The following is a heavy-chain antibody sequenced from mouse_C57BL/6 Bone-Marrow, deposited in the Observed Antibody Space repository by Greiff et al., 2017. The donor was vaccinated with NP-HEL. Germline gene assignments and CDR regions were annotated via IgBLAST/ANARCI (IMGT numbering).Heavy chain of an antibody. D-gene: IGHD2-5*01. V-gene: IGHV1-9*01. J-gene: IGHJ3*01. Sequence: QVQLKESGAELMKPGASVKLSCKATGYTFTGYWIEWVKQRPGHGLEWIGEILPGSGSTNYNEKFKGKATFTADTSSNTAYMQLSSLTTEDSAIYYCASPSYYSNYRFAYWGQGTLVTVSA. CDR1: GYTFTGYW. CDR3: ASPSYYSNYRFAY. CDR2: ILPGSGST.